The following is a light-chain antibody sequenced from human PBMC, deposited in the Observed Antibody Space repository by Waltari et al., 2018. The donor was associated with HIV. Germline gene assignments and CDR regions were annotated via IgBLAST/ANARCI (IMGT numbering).Light chain of an antibody. J-gene: IGKJ3*01. CDR2: GAS. Sequence: EIVLTQSPGTLSLSPGERATLSCRASQTVSNRYLAWYQQKPGQAPRLLIYGASTRATGIPDRFSGSGSGTDFTLTISRLEPEDFAVYYCRTGVTFCPGTKVDIK. CDR3: RTGVT. CDR1: QTVSNRY. V-gene: IGKV3-20*01.